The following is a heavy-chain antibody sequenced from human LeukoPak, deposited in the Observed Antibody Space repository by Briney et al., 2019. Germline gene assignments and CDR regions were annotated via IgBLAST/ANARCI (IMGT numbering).Heavy chain of an antibody. Sequence: PGGSLRLSCAAPGFTFISYAMIWVRQAPGKGLNFVSAISSNGGSTYYANSVKGRFTISRDNSKNTLYLQMGSLRAEDMAVYYCARGLVAGSSLFAFDYWGQGTLVTVSS. V-gene: IGHV3-64*01. CDR1: GFTFISYA. D-gene: IGHD6-19*01. CDR3: ARGLVAGSSLFAFDY. CDR2: ISSNGGST. J-gene: IGHJ4*02.